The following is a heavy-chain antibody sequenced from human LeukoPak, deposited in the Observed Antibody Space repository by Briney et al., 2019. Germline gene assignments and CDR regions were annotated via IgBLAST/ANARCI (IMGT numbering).Heavy chain of an antibody. Sequence: KTGGSLRLSCAASGFTFSSYSMNWVRQAPGKGLEWVSSISSSSSYIYYADSVKGRLTISRDNAKNSLYLQMNSLRAEDTAVYYCARGYIAVADLHDWGQGTLVTVSS. J-gene: IGHJ4*02. CDR1: GFTFSSYS. V-gene: IGHV3-21*01. CDR3: ARGYIAVADLHD. D-gene: IGHD6-19*01. CDR2: ISSSSSYI.